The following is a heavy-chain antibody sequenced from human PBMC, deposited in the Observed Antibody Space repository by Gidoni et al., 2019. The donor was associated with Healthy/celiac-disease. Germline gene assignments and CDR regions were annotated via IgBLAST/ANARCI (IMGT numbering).Heavy chain of an antibody. CDR2: IKQDGSEK. CDR1: GFPFSSYW. Sequence: EVQLVESGGGLVQPGGSLRLSCAAFGFPFSSYWMSWDRQAPGKGLAWVANIKQDGSEKYYVGSVKGRFTISRDNAKNSLYLQMNSLRAEDTAVYYCARSVYSSGADWFDPWGQGTLVTVSS. V-gene: IGHV3-7*04. CDR3: ARSVYSSGADWFDP. J-gene: IGHJ5*02. D-gene: IGHD6-19*01.